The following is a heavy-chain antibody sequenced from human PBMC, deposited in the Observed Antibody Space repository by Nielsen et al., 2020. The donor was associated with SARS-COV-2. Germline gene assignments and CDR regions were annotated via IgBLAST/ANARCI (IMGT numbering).Heavy chain of an antibody. CDR3: ARGAGASSGPLDY. J-gene: IGHJ4*02. V-gene: IGHV4-59*01. CDR2: MYYSGSA. D-gene: IGHD6-19*01. Sequence: SETLSLTCTVSGDSIGTYYWTWIRQPQGKGLDWSGYMYYSGSAKYKSSLKSRFTISLDTSKNQTSLRLTSVTAADTAVYFCARGAGASSGPLDYWDQGALVTVSS. CDR1: GDSIGTYY.